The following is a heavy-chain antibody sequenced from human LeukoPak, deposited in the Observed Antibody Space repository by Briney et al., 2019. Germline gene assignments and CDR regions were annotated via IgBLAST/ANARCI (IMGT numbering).Heavy chain of an antibody. V-gene: IGHV4-34*01. Sequence: SETLSLTCAVYGGSFSGYYWSWIRQPPGKGLEWIGEINHSGSTNYNPSLKSRVTISVDTSKDQLSLKLSSVTAADTAVYYCARGPWFDPWGQGTLVTVSS. CDR2: INHSGST. J-gene: IGHJ5*02. CDR1: GGSFSGYY. CDR3: ARGPWFDP.